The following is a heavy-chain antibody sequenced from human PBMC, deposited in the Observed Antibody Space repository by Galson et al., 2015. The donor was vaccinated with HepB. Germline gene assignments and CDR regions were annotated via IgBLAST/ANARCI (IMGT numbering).Heavy chain of an antibody. CDR2: ISWNSGSI. CDR1: RFTFDDYV. V-gene: IGHV3-9*01. CDR3: AKDIEGRGSWYNGDAFDI. J-gene: IGHJ3*02. D-gene: IGHD6-13*01. Sequence: SLRLSCAGSRFTFDDYVMHWVRQAPGKGLEGVSGISWNSGSIDYADSVKGRFTISRDNAKNSLYLQMNSLRAEDTALYYCAKDIEGRGSWYNGDAFDIWGQGTMVTVSS.